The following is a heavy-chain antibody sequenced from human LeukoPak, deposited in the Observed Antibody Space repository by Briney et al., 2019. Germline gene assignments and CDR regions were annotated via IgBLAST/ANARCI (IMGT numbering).Heavy chain of an antibody. J-gene: IGHJ4*02. V-gene: IGHV4-34*01. CDR3: ARVGWTGGY. CDR2: INHSGST. D-gene: IGHD3/OR15-3a*01. Sequence: SETLSLTCAVYGGSFSGYYWSWIRQPPGKGLEWIGEINHSGSTNYNPSLKSRVTIPVDTSKNQFSLKLSSVTAADTAVYYCARVGWTGGYWGQGTLVTVSS. CDR1: GGSFSGYY.